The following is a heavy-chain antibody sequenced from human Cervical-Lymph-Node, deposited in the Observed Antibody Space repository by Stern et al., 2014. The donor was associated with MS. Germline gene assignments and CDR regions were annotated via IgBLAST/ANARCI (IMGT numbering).Heavy chain of an antibody. CDR1: GGTFSSSG. J-gene: IGHJ5*02. CDR3: ATLGVTTGDFDP. V-gene: IGHV1-69*09. CDR2: IIPILSIT. Sequence: VQLVESGSEVKKPVSSVRVSCKASGGTFSSSGISWVRQAPGQGLEWMGRIIPILSITNYAQNFQGRVTITADKSTSTAYMELSSLRSEDTAVYYCATLGVTTGDFDPWGQGTLVTVSS. D-gene: IGHD4-17*01.